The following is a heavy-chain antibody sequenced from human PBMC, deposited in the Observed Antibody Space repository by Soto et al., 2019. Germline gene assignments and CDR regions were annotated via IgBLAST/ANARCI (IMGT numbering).Heavy chain of an antibody. J-gene: IGHJ6*02. D-gene: IGHD6-19*01. V-gene: IGHV1-18*01. CDR1: GYTFTSYG. CDR3: ARDSFRGWSYYYYGMDV. Sequence: ASVKVSCKASGYTFTSYGISWVRQAPGQGPEWMGWISAYNGNTNYAQKLQGRVTMTTDTSTSTAYMELRSLRSDDTAVYYCARDSFRGWSYYYYGMDVWGQGTTVTVSS. CDR2: ISAYNGNT.